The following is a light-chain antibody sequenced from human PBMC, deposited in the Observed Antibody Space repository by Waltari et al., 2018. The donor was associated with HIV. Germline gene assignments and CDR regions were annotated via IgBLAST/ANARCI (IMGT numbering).Light chain of an antibody. Sequence: QSVLTKPPSASGTPGQRVTISCSGSSSNIGGNYVYWYKQLPRPAPKLLIYRNNRRPSGVPDRFAGSKSGTSASLAISGLRSEDEADYYCAAWDDSLSGRLFGGGTKRTVL. CDR3: AAWDDSLSGRL. J-gene: IGLJ3*02. CDR1: SSNIGGNY. CDR2: RNN. V-gene: IGLV1-47*01.